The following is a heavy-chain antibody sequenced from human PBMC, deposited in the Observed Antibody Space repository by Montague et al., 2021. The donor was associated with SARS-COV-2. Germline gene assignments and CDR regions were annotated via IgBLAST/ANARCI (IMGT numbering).Heavy chain of an antibody. CDR2: ISGFGGGT. V-gene: IGHV3-23*01. J-gene: IGHJ5*02. CDR3: AKSFSGTRNWFDI. CDR1: GFIFTNYG. Sequence: SLRLSCAASGFIFTNYGMNWVRRAPGKGLESVAGISGFGGGTYYSDSVKGRFTISRATSNSTLFLQMDGLRAEDTAIYYCAKSFSGTRNWFDIWAQGTLVTVSS. D-gene: IGHD1-14*01.